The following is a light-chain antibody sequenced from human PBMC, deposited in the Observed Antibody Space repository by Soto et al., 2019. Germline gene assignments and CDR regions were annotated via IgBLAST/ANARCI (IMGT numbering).Light chain of an antibody. V-gene: IGKV1-5*03. CDR3: QHYNSYSEA. Sequence: DIQMTQSPSTLSGSVGERVTITCRASQTISSWLAWYQQKPGQAPKLLIYKASTLKSGIPSRFSGSGSGTDFTLTISSLQPDDFAAYYCQHYNSYSEAFGQGTKVDIK. CDR2: KAS. CDR1: QTISSW. J-gene: IGKJ1*01.